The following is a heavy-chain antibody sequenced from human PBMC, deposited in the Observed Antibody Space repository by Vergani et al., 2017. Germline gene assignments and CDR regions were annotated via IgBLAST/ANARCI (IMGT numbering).Heavy chain of an antibody. CDR1: GFTFDDYA. V-gene: IGHV3-9*01. Sequence: EVQLVESGGGFVRPGESLRLSCAASGFTFDDYAMHWVRQAPGKGLEWVSGISWNSGSIGYADSVKGRFTISRDNAKNSLYLQMNSLRAEDTALYYCAKDTAYYYYYMDVWGKGTTVTVSS. CDR3: AKDTAYYYYYMDV. J-gene: IGHJ6*03. CDR2: ISWNSGSI.